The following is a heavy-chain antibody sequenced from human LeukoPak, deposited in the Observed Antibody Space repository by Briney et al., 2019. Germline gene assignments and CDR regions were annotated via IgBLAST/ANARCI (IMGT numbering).Heavy chain of an antibody. D-gene: IGHD3-10*02. J-gene: IGHJ6*04. CDR2: ISSSGSTI. Sequence: PGGSLRLSCAASGFAFSSYEMNWVRQAPGKGLEWVSYISSSGSTIYYADSVKGRFTISRDNAKNSLYLQMDSLRAEDTAVYYCAELGITMIGGVWGKGTTVTISS. CDR3: AELGITMIGGV. V-gene: IGHV3-48*03. CDR1: GFAFSSYE.